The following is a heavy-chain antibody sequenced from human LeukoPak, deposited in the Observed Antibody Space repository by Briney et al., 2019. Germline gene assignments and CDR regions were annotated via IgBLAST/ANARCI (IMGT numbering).Heavy chain of an antibody. D-gene: IGHD1-26*01. Sequence: GGSLRLSCAASGFTFNNYAMNWVRQAPGKGLEWVSVISGSGGTTYYADSVKGRFTISRDSSKNTLYLQMNSLRAEDTAVYYCARYSGSYYYPPAWDLWGQGTLVTVSS. CDR3: ARYSGSYYYPPAWDL. CDR2: ISGSGGTT. J-gene: IGHJ4*02. CDR1: GFTFNNYA. V-gene: IGHV3-23*01.